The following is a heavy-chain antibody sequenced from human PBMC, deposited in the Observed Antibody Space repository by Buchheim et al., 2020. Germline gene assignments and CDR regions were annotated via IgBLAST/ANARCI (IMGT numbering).Heavy chain of an antibody. CDR1: GFTFSSYA. CDR2: ISYDGSNK. V-gene: IGHV3-30-3*01. CDR3: VRDRRDGYTYYYYGMDV. Sequence: QVQLVESGGGVVQPGRSLRLSCAASGFTFSSYAMHWVRQAPGKGLEWVAVISYDGSNKYYAYSVKGRFTISRDNSKNTLYLQMNSLRAEDTAVYYCVRDRRDGYTYYYYGMDVWGQGTT. J-gene: IGHJ6*02. D-gene: IGHD5-24*01.